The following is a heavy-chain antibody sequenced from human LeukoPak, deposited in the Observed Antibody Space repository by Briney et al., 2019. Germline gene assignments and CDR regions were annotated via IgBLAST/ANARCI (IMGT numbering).Heavy chain of an antibody. J-gene: IGHJ4*02. CDR3: ARGTYSSSWSASELDY. CDR1: GYTFTSYY. CDR2: INPSGGST. V-gene: IGHV1-46*01. Sequence: GASVKVSCKASGYTFTSYYMHWVRQAPGQGLEWMGIINPSGGSTSYAQKFQGRVTMTRDTSTSTVYMELSSLRSEGTAVYYCARGTYSSSWSASELDYWGQGTLVTVSS. D-gene: IGHD6-13*01.